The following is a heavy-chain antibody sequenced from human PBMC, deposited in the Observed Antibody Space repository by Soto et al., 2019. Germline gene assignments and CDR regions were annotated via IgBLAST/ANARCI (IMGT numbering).Heavy chain of an antibody. CDR2: IFHSGST. Sequence: SETLSLTFTDVGGSNRGNRCYWGWIRQPPGKGLEWIGSIFHSGSTYFNPSLKSRVTISVDTSKNLFSLRLSSVTAADTAVYYCASEATYSNTLLAFDIWGQGTMVTVSS. J-gene: IGHJ3*02. D-gene: IGHD6-13*01. CDR1: GGSNRGNRCY. CDR3: ASEATYSNTLLAFDI. V-gene: IGHV4-39*01.